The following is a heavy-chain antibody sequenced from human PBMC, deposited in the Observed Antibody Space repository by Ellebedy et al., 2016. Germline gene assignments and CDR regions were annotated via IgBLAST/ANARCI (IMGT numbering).Heavy chain of an antibody. CDR1: GFTFSSYA. CDR3: ARDGMEANDAFDI. CDR2: ISGSGGST. V-gene: IGHV3-23*01. D-gene: IGHD3-3*01. J-gene: IGHJ3*02. Sequence: GESLKISXAASGFTFSSYAMSWVRQAPGKGLEWVSAISGSGGSTYYADSVKGRFTISRDNAKNSLYLQMNSLRAEDTAVYYCARDGMEANDAFDIWGQGTMVTVSS.